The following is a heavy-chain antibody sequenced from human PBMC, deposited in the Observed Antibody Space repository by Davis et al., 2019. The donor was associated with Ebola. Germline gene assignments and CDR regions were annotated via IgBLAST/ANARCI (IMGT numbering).Heavy chain of an antibody. Sequence: ASVKVSCKASGYTFTSYGISWVRQAPGQGLEWMGWISAYNGNTNYAQKFQGRVTITADKSTSTAYMELSSPRSEDTAVYYCASPGDYGAYYYYGMDVWGQGTTVTVSS. V-gene: IGHV1-18*01. D-gene: IGHD4-17*01. J-gene: IGHJ6*02. CDR3: ASPGDYGAYYYYGMDV. CDR2: ISAYNGNT. CDR1: GYTFTSYG.